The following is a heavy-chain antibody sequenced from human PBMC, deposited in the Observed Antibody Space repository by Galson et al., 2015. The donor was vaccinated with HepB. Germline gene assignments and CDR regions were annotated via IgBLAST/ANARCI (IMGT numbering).Heavy chain of an antibody. D-gene: IGHD6-13*01. V-gene: IGHV3-23*01. Sequence: SLRLSCAASGFTFSSYAMSWVRQAPGKGLEWVSAISGSGGNTYYADSVKGRFTISRDNSKNTLYLQMNSLRAEDTAVYYCAKVSNSSSWYGHIYYYGMDVWGQGTTVTVSS. CDR2: ISGSGGNT. J-gene: IGHJ6*02. CDR1: GFTFSSYA. CDR3: AKVSNSSSWYGHIYYYGMDV.